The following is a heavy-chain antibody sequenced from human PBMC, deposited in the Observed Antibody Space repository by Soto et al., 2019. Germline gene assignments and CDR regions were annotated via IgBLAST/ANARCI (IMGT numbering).Heavy chain of an antibody. CDR2: ISSSSSTI. D-gene: IGHD6-19*01. J-gene: IGHJ4*02. V-gene: IGHV3-48*02. Sequence: SLRLSCAASGFTFSSYSMNWVRQAPGKGLEWVSYISSSSSTIYYADSVKGRFTISRDNAKNSLYLQMNSLRDEDTAVYYCARENTQGWQNFDYWGQGTLVTVSS. CDR1: GFTFSSYS. CDR3: ARENTQGWQNFDY.